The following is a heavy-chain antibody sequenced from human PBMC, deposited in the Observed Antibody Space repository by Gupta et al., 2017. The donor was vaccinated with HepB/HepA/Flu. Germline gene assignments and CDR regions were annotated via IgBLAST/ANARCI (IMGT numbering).Heavy chain of an antibody. CDR3: ARSRYDYVWGTFYY. D-gene: IGHD3-16*01. V-gene: IGHV4-4*09. CDR1: GGSVKPYY. CDR2: IYNSGTT. J-gene: IGHJ4*02. Sequence: QLHVSGPGLVKPSEPLSLTCTASGGSVKPYYWSWLRQSPGKRLEWIGYIYNSGTTTYNPSLKSRVTISVDTSKNQISLRLRSVTAADTAVYYCARSRYDYVWGTFYYWGQGTLVTVSS.